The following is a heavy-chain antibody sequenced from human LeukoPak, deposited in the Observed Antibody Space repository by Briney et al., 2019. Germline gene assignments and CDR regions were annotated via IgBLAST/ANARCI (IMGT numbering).Heavy chain of an antibody. CDR1: GLTVTNAW. J-gene: IGHJ4*02. D-gene: IGHD5-12*01. CDR2: ISSSSSYI. CDR3: ARDSSGVATPDY. Sequence: GGSLRLSCSASGLTVTNAWMNWVRQAPGKGLEWVSSISSSSSYIYYADSVKGRFTISRDNAKNSLYLQMNSLRAEDTAVYYCARDSSGVATPDYWGQGTLVTVSS. V-gene: IGHV3-21*01.